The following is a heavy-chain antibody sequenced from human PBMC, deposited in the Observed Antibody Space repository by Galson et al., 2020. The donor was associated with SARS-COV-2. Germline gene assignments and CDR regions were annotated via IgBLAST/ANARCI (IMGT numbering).Heavy chain of an antibody. J-gene: IGHJ4*02. CDR3: ATVGFMVRGVLDSFDY. CDR2: FDPEDGET. Sequence: ASVKVSCKVSGYNLTELSMHWVRQAPGKGLEWMGGFDPEDGETIYAQKFQGRVTMTEDTSTDTAYMELSSLRSEDTAVYYCATVGFMVRGVLDSFDYWGQGTLVTVSS. V-gene: IGHV1-24*01. D-gene: IGHD3-10*01. CDR1: GYNLTELS.